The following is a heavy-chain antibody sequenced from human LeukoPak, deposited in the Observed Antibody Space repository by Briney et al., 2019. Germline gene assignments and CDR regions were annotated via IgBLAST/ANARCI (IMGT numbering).Heavy chain of an antibody. D-gene: IGHD1-7*01. CDR3: ARGTTHPYYFDY. CDR2: IYSGGST. J-gene: IGHJ4*02. Sequence: GSLRLSCAASGFAVSSNHMNWVRQASGKGLEWVSVIYSGGSTYYADSVKGRFTISRDNSKNTLYLQMNSLRAEDTAVYYCARGTTHPYYFDYWGQGTLVTVSS. CDR1: GFAVSSNH. V-gene: IGHV3-66*01.